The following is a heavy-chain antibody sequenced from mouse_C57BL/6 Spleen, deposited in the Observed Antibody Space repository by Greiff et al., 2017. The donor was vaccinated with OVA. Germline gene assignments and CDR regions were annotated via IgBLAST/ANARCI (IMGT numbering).Heavy chain of an antibody. D-gene: IGHD1-1*01. CDR1: GYTFTDYN. CDR3: GKPPTTVQWYFDV. Sequence: EVQLQQSGPELVKPGASVKMSCKASGYTFTDYNMHWVKQSHGKSLEWIGYINPNNGGTSYNQKFKGKATLTVNKSSSTAYMELRSLTSEDSAVFYRGKPPTTVQWYFDVWGTGTTVTVSS. J-gene: IGHJ1*03. CDR2: INPNNGGT. V-gene: IGHV1-22*01.